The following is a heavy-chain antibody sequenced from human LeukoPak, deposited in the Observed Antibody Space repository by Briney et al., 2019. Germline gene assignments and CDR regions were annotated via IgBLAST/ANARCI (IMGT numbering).Heavy chain of an antibody. J-gene: IGHJ4*02. Sequence: SQTLSLTCTVSGGSISSGSHYWSWIRQPAGKGLEWIGRIYTSGSTNYNPSLKSRATISVDTSKNQFSLKLSSVTAADTAVYYCARGVHNPMVYAIEHFDYWGQGTLVTVSS. D-gene: IGHD2-8*01. CDR2: IYTSGST. V-gene: IGHV4-61*02. CDR3: ARGVHNPMVYAIEHFDY. CDR1: GGSISSGSHY.